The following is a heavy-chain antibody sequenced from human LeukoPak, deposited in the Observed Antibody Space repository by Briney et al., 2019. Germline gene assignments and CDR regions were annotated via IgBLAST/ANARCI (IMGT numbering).Heavy chain of an antibody. CDR3: ARDLFYSVSGTYYNVGRVFNY. V-gene: IGHV1-2*02. CDR1: GYTFTGYY. J-gene: IGHJ4*02. Sequence: ASVKVSCKASGYTFTGYYMHWVRQAPGQGLEWMGWINPNSGGTNYAQEFQGRVTMTRDTSITTAYMELTSLRSDDTAAYYCARDLFYSVSGTYYNVGRVFNYWGQGTLVTVSS. CDR2: INPNSGGT. D-gene: IGHD3-10*01.